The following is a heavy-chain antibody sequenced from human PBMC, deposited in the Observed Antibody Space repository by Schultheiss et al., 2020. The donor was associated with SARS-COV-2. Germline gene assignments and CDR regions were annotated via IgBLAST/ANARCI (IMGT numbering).Heavy chain of an antibody. CDR3: ARGSGSWYYFDY. CDR2: IYYSGST. V-gene: IGHV4-31*03. J-gene: IGHJ4*02. D-gene: IGHD6-13*01. Sequence: SETLSLTCTVSGGSISSGGYYWSWIRQPPGKGLEWIGYIYYSGSTYYNPSLKSRVTISVDTSKNQFSLKLSSVTAADTAVYYCARGSGSWYYFDYWGQGTLVTVSS. CDR1: GGSISSGGYY.